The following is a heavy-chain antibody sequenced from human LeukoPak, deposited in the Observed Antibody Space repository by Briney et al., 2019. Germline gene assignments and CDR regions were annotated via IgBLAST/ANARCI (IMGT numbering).Heavy chain of an antibody. CDR2: ISTTGTTM. Sequence: GGSLRLSCAASGFTFSGYEMNWVRQAPGKGLEWVSYISTTGTTMHYADSVKGRFTISRDNAKNSLYLQMNSLRAEDTAVYYCARGPVLYYYDSSGKFDHWGQGTLVTVSS. CDR1: GFTFSGYE. D-gene: IGHD3-22*01. J-gene: IGHJ4*02. V-gene: IGHV3-48*03. CDR3: ARGPVLYYYDSSGKFDH.